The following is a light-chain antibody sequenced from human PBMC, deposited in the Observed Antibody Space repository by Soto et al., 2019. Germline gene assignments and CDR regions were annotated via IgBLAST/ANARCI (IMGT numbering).Light chain of an antibody. V-gene: IGKV3-20*01. J-gene: IGKJ4*01. Sequence: EIVLTQSPGTLSLSPGERATLSCRASQSVSSSYLAWYQQKPRQAPRLLIYGASSRATGIPDRFSGSGSGTDFTLTISRLDPEDFAVYYCQQYDSSPLTFGGGTKLEIK. CDR1: QSVSSSY. CDR3: QQYDSSPLT. CDR2: GAS.